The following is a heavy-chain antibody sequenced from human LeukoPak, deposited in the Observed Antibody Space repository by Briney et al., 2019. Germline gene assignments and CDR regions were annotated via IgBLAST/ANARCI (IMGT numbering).Heavy chain of an antibody. CDR2: ISAYNGNT. J-gene: IGHJ5*02. Sequence: ASVKVSCKTSGYTFTSYGISWVRQAPGQGLEWMGWISAYNGNTNYAQKLQGRVTMTTDTSTSTAYMELSSLRSDDTAVYYCARDHPTRYNWFDPWGQGTLVTVSS. CDR1: GYTFTSYG. V-gene: IGHV1-18*01. CDR3: ARDHPTRYNWFDP.